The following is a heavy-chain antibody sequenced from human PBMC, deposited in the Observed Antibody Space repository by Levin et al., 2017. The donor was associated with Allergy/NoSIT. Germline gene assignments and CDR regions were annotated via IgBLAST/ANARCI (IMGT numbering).Heavy chain of an antibody. CDR2: IYYSGST. J-gene: IGHJ4*02. D-gene: IGHD6-6*01. CDR1: GGSISSGGYY. CDR3: ARVGVGYSSSVGNPDY. Sequence: SQTLSLTCTVSGGSISSGGYYWSWIRQHPGKGLEWIGYIYYSGSTYYNPSLKSRVTISVDTSKNQFSLKLSSVTAADTAVYYCARVGVGYSSSVGNPDYWGQGTLVTVSS. V-gene: IGHV4-31*03.